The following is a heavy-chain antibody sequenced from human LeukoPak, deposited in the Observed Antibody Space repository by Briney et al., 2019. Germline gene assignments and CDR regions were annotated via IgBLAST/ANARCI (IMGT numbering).Heavy chain of an antibody. V-gene: IGHV3-21*01. CDR1: GFTFSSYS. Sequence: GGSLRLSCAASGFTFSSYSMNWVRQAPGKGLEWVSSISSSSSYIYYADSVKGRFTISRDNAKNSLYLQMNSLRAEDTAVYYCARGKGHYYYYMDVWGKGPTVTVSS. J-gene: IGHJ6*03. CDR3: ARGKGHYYYYMDV. CDR2: ISSSSSYI.